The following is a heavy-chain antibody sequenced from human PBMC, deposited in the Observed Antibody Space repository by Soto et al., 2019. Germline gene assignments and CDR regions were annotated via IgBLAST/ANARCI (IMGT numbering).Heavy chain of an antibody. CDR1: GYTFTNDW. CDR3: ARVPAVSTDPLDH. J-gene: IGHJ4*02. CDR2: ISADSGYT. V-gene: IGHV1-18*01. D-gene: IGHD4-17*01. Sequence: ASVKVSCKASGYTFTNDWISWVRQAPGQGLEWMGWISADSGYTNYAQKLQGRVTLTTDPVTNTAYMELRSLRSDDTAVYFCARVPAVSTDPLDHWGQGTLVTVSS.